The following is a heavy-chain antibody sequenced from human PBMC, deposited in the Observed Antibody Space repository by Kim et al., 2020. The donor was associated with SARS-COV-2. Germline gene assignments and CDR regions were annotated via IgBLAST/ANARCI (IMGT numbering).Heavy chain of an antibody. Sequence: GGSLRLSCAASGLIVSGNYMSWVRQAPGKGLEWVSVIYSDGSASYIDSVKGRFTISRDKSKNTLYLQMNSLRAEDTAVYYCARVYFINWFDPWGQGTLVT. CDR1: GLIVSGNY. CDR2: IYSDGSA. V-gene: IGHV3-66*01. J-gene: IGHJ5*02. D-gene: IGHD3-10*01. CDR3: ARVYFINWFDP.